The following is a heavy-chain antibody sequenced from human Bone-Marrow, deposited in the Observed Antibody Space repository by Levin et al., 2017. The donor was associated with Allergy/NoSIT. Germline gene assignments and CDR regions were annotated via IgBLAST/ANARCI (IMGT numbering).Heavy chain of an antibody. J-gene: IGHJ3*02. CDR2: INSNSGGT. D-gene: IGHD2-2*01. V-gene: IGHV1-2*06. CDR3: ASRYCSSTSCYRGAFDI. Sequence: ASVKVSCKASGYTFTGYYMHWVRQAPGQGLEWMGRINSNSGGTNYAQKFQGRVTMTRDTSISTAYMELSRLRSDDTAVYYCASRYCSSTSCYRGAFDIWGQGTMVTVSS. CDR1: GYTFTGYY.